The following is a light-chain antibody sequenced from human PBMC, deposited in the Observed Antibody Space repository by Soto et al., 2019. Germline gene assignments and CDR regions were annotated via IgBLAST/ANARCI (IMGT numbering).Light chain of an antibody. CDR2: AAS. V-gene: IGKV1-39*01. J-gene: IGKJ1*01. CDR3: QQTYSTPPT. Sequence: SQMTQSPASLSAPVGDSVTITCRASESISNYLNWYQQKPGKAPNLLMYAASSLQSGVPSRFSGSGSGTDFTLTISSLQPEDFATYYCQQTYSTPPTFGQGTKVDIK. CDR1: ESISNY.